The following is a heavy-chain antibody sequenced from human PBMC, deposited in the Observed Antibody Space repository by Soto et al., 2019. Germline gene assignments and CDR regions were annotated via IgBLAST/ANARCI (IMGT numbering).Heavy chain of an antibody. CDR1: GGSFSGYY. Sequence: QVQLQQWGAGLLKPSETLSLTCAVYGGSFSGYYWNWIRQPPGKGLEWIGEINHRGSTNYNPSLKSSVTASVDTSTNQFSLTLNSVTAADTAVYYCARRPPDYGGNSASDIWGQGTMVTVSS. D-gene: IGHD4-17*01. CDR2: INHRGST. V-gene: IGHV4-34*01. CDR3: ARRPPDYGGNSASDI. J-gene: IGHJ3*02.